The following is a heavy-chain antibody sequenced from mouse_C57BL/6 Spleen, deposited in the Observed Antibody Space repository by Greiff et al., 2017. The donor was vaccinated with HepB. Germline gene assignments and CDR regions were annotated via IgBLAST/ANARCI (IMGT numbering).Heavy chain of an antibody. Sequence: EVNVVESGGGLVKPGGSLKLSCAASGFTFSDYGMHWVRQAPEKGLEWVAYISSGSSTIYYADTVKGRFTISRDNAKNTLFLQMTSLRSEDTAMYYCARIPLHAMDYWGQGTSVTVSS. D-gene: IGHD1-1*01. J-gene: IGHJ4*01. CDR2: ISSGSSTI. CDR3: ARIPLHAMDY. V-gene: IGHV5-17*01. CDR1: GFTFSDYG.